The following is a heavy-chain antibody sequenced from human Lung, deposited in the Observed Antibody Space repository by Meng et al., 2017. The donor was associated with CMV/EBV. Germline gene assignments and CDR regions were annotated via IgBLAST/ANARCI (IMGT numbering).Heavy chain of an antibody. CDR1: GFTFSSYS. CDR3: ARAMGRYCTNGVCSNYYYYYGMDV. CDR2: ISSSSSYI. J-gene: IGHJ6*02. V-gene: IGHV3-21*01. Sequence: SXAASGFTFSSYSMNWVRQAPGKGLEWVSSISSSSSYIYYADSVKGRFTISRDNAKNSLYLQMNSLKAEDTAVYYCARAMGRYCTNGVCSNYYYYYGMDVWXQGTTVTVSS. D-gene: IGHD2-8*01.